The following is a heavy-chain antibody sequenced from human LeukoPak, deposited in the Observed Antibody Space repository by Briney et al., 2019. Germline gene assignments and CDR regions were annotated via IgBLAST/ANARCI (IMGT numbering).Heavy chain of an antibody. D-gene: IGHD1-26*01. CDR1: VYTFTNYD. Sequence: ASVKVSCKASVYTFTNYDINWVRQATGQGLEWMGWMNPNSGNTGYAQKFQGRVTMTRNTSISTAYMELSSLRSEDTALYYCARDIAGATKGGWFDTWGQGTPVTVSS. CDR2: MNPNSGNT. J-gene: IGHJ5*02. V-gene: IGHV1-8*01. CDR3: ARDIAGATKGGWFDT.